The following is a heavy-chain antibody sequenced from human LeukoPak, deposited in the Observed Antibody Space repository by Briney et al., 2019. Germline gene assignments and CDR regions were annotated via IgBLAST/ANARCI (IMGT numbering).Heavy chain of an antibody. CDR2: INAGNGNT. D-gene: IGHD1-26*01. CDR1: GYTFINHA. J-gene: IGHJ4*02. CDR3: ARDSGSGNNDY. Sequence: GASVKVSCKASGYTFINHALQWVRQAPGQRLEWMGWINAGNGNTKYSQKFQGRVTITRDTSATTAYMELISLRSEDTAVYYCARDSGSGNNDYWGQGTLVTVSS. V-gene: IGHV1-3*01.